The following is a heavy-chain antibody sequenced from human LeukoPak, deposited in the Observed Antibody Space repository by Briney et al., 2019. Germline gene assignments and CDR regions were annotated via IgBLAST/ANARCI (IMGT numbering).Heavy chain of an antibody. J-gene: IGHJ4*02. CDR2: INNDGTAR. CDR3: AREILEAGKTHAY. D-gene: IGHD1-1*01. CDR1: GFTFSAYW. V-gene: IGHV3-74*01. Sequence: GGSLRLSCAASGFTFSAYWRHWVRQVPGKGLVWVSRINNDGTARFFADSVKGRFTSSRDNAKPTLYLQMDSLRAEDTAMSYCAREILEAGKTHAYWGQGTLVTVSS.